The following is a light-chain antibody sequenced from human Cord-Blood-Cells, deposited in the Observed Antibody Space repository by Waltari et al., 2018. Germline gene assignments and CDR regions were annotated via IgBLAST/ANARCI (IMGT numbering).Light chain of an antibody. Sequence: QSALTQPASVSGSPGQSITISCTGTSSDVGGYNYVSWYQQHPGKAPKLMIYEVSNRPQGGSSRFSGSKSGNTASLTIAGLQAEDEADYYCSSYTSSSTYVFGTGTKVTVL. CDR1: SSDVGGYNY. J-gene: IGLJ1*01. CDR3: SSYTSSSTYV. CDR2: EVS. V-gene: IGLV2-14*01.